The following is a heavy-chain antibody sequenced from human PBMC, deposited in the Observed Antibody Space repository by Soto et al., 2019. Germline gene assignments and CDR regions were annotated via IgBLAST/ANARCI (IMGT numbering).Heavy chain of an antibody. Sequence: QVQLQESGPGLVKPSQTLSLTCTVSGGSISSGDYYWSWIRQPPGKGLEWIGYIYYSGSTYYNPSLKSRVTISVDTSKNQFSLKLSSVTAADTAVYYCARWVPGYYGSGSYRGNWFDPWGQGTLDTVSS. J-gene: IGHJ5*02. D-gene: IGHD3-10*01. CDR3: ARWVPGYYGSGSYRGNWFDP. V-gene: IGHV4-30-4*01. CDR1: GGSISSGDYY. CDR2: IYYSGST.